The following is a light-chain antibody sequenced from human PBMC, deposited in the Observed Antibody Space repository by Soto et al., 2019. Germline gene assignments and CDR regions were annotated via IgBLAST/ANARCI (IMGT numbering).Light chain of an antibody. CDR1: SGHSNYA. Sequence: QPVLTQSPSASASLGASVKLTCTLSSGHSNYAIAWHQQQPEKGPRYLMKLNRDGSHSKGDGIPNRFSGSSSGAERYLTISSLQYEDEDGYYCQTWGTGIVIFGGGTKLTVL. J-gene: IGLJ2*01. CDR2: LNRDGSH. V-gene: IGLV4-69*01. CDR3: QTWGTGIVI.